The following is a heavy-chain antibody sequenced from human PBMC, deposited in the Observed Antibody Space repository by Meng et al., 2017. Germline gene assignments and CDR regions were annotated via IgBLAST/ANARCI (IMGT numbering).Heavy chain of an antibody. Sequence: TCAASGFTFSSYAMHWVRQAPGQGLEWMGRINPNSGGTNYAQKFQGRVTMTRDTSISTAYMELSRLRSDDTAVYYCARGSSSSWAHFDYWGQGTLVTVSS. CDR2: INPNSGGT. CDR3: ARGSSSSWAHFDY. J-gene: IGHJ4*02. CDR1: GFTFSSYA. D-gene: IGHD6-13*01. V-gene: IGHV1-2*06.